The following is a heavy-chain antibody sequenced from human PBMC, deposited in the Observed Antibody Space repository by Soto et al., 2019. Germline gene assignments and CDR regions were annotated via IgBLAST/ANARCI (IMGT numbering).Heavy chain of an antibody. V-gene: IGHV3-21*01. J-gene: IGHJ4*02. D-gene: IGHD2-15*01. Sequence: PGGSLRLSCAVSGFSFSAYSLNWVRQAPGKGLEWISSISSTGSFIDYAHSVRGRFTIYRDNAKNSVYLQMNRLRNEDTALYFCAGEMTMGWYPLGYWGQGNRVTVSS. CDR3: AGEMTMGWYPLGY. CDR2: ISSTGSFI. CDR1: GFSFSAYS.